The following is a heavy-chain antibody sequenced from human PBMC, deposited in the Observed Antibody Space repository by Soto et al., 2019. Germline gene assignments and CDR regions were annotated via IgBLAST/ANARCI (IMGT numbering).Heavy chain of an antibody. J-gene: IGHJ6*02. Sequence: SVKVSCKASGGTFSSYTISWVRQAPGQGLEWMGRIIPILGITNYAQKFQGRVTITADESTSTAYMELSSLRSEDTAVYYCARGVDIVATIQTYYYYYGMDVWGQGTTVTVSS. CDR3: ARGVDIVATIQTYYYYYGMDV. V-gene: IGHV1-69*02. CDR2: IIPILGIT. D-gene: IGHD5-12*01. CDR1: GGTFSSYT.